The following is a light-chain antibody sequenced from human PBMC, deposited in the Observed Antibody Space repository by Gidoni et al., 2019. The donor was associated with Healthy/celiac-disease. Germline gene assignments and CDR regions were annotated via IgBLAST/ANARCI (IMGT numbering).Light chain of an antibody. Sequence: QMTQSPSSLSASVGDRVPITCRPSQDMSNYLNWYPQKPGQAPKLLIYDASNMETGVPSRFSGSGSGTDFTFTISSLQPEDIATYYCQQYDNLPLIFGGGTKVEIK. J-gene: IGKJ4*01. CDR2: DAS. V-gene: IGKV1-33*01. CDR1: QDMSNY. CDR3: QQYDNLPLI.